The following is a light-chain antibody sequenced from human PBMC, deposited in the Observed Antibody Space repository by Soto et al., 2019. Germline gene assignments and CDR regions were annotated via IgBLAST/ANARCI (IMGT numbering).Light chain of an antibody. CDR3: QQYTGPPTT. CDR2: EVS. CDR1: QSVLHITGETF. J-gene: IGKJ5*01. Sequence: DVVMTQPPLSLSVTPGQPSSVSCKSSQSVLHITGETFLFWYLQKPCQSPQLLIYEVSTRVSGVPDRFSGSGSGTDFTLTITRLEPEDSAVYFCQQYTGPPTTFGQGTRLEIK. V-gene: IGKV2-29*01.